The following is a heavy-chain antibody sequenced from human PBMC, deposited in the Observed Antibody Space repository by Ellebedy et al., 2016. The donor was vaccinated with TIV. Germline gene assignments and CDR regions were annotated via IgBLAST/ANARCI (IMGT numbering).Heavy chain of an antibody. CDR2: IYSSGTT. CDR3: ASLKGESVYYGLDV. V-gene: IGHV4-59*01. Sequence: SETLSLXCIVSGAYISSYYWSWIRQPPGKGLEWIGYIYSSGTTVYSPSLKSRVTISIDTSKNQFSLRPNSVTAADAAVYYCASLKGESVYYGLDVWGQGTTVTVSS. D-gene: IGHD2/OR15-2a*01. CDR1: GAYISSYY. J-gene: IGHJ6*02.